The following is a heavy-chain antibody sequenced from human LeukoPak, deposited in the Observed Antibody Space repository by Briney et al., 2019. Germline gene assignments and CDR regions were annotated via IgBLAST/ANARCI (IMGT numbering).Heavy chain of an antibody. D-gene: IGHD3-10*01. CDR1: GLTFSSYS. CDR2: ISSSSSYI. V-gene: IGHV3-21*01. Sequence: PGGSLRLSCAASGLTFSSYSMNWVRQAPGKGLEWVSSISSSSSYIYYADSVKGRFTISRDNAKNSLYLQMNSLRAEDTAVYYCASPGASGSYDAFDIWGQGTMVTVSS. CDR3: ASPGASGSYDAFDI. J-gene: IGHJ3*02.